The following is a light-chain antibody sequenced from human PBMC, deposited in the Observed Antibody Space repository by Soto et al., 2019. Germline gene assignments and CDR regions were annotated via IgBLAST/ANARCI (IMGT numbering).Light chain of an antibody. V-gene: IGKV3-20*01. CDR3: HQYAVSPLT. Sequence: EILLTQSRGTLSVSPGESSTLSCRASQIVGRNYLAWFQHKPGRAPRLLIYDASSRATGVPDRFSGSGSGTDFTLSVTRLEPEDFAVYYCHQYAVSPLTFGGGTRLEIK. CDR2: DAS. CDR1: QIVGRNY. J-gene: IGKJ5*01.